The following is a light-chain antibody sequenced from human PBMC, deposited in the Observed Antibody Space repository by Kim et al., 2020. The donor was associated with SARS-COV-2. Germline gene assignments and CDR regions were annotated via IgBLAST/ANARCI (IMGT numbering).Light chain of an antibody. CDR3: QVWDTDTAHYV. CDR2: YDR. Sequence: SYELTQPPSVSVAPGQTARITCGGNNIGGHSVHWYQQKPGQAPVLVMYYDRDRPSGIPERFSGSKSASTATLTISRVEAGDEADYYCQVWDTDTAHYVFGTGTKVTVL. J-gene: IGLJ1*01. V-gene: IGLV3-21*01. CDR1: NIGGHS.